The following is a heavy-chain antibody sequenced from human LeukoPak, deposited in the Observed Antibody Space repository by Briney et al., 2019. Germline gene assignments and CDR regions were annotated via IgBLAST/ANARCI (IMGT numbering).Heavy chain of an antibody. V-gene: IGHV3-74*01. D-gene: IGHD1-14*01. CDR3: ARGVEPRAANTLAY. CDR1: GFTFSKYW. CDR2: INTDGTVT. J-gene: IGHJ4*02. Sequence: HPGGSLRLSCAASGFTFSKYWMLWLRQAPGKGLESVARINTDGTVTTYADSVKGRFTISRDNSKNTLYLEMNSLSPDDTAVYYCARGVEPRAANTLAYWGQGTLVTVSA.